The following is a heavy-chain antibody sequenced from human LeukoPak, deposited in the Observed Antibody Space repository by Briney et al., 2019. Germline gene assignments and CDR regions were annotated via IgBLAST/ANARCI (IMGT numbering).Heavy chain of an antibody. CDR3: ASHRYYYYYVDV. CDR1: GFTFSSYW. J-gene: IGHJ6*03. V-gene: IGHV4-39*07. Sequence: PGGSLRLSCAASGFTFSSYWMNWVRQPPGKALEWIGSIYYSGSTYYNPSLKSRVTISVDTSKNQFSLKLSSVTAADTAVYYCASHRYYYYYVDVWGKGTTVTVSS. CDR2: IYYSGST.